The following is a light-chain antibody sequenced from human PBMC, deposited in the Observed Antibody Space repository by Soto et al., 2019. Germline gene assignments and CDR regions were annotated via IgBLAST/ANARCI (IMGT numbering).Light chain of an antibody. Sequence: EMVLTQSPGTLSLSPGERATLSCRASQSVISNYLAWYRQTPGQAPSLLIYAASSRATDIPDRFSGGESGTDFALTISRLEPEDFAMYYCHQYGSSPNTFCQGTKVEIK. CDR2: AAS. J-gene: IGKJ1*01. V-gene: IGKV3-20*01. CDR1: QSVISNY. CDR3: HQYGSSPNT.